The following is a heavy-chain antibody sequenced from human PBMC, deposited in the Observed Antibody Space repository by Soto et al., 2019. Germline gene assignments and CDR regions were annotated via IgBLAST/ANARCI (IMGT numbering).Heavy chain of an antibody. CDR1: GSTLTDLS. CDR3: AGSLSYYYYGMDV. D-gene: IGHD2-2*01. V-gene: IGHV1-24*01. J-gene: IGHJ6*02. Sequence: ASVTVSCTVSGSTLTDLSMHWVRQAPGKGLEWMGGFDPEDGETIYAQKFQGRVTMTEDTSTDTAYMELSSLRSEDTAVYYCAGSLSYYYYGMDVWGQGTTVTVSS. CDR2: FDPEDGET.